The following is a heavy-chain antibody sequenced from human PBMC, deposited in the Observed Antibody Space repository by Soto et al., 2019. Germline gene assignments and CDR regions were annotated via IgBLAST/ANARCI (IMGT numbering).Heavy chain of an antibody. Sequence: SETLSLTCAVYGGSFSGYYWSWIRQPPGKGLEWIGEINHSGSTNYNSSLKSRVTISVDTSKNQFSLKLSSVTAADTAVYYCARGKRRYCSSTSCRNWFDPWGQGTLVT. J-gene: IGHJ5*02. D-gene: IGHD2-2*01. CDR2: INHSGST. CDR1: GGSFSGYY. CDR3: ARGKRRYCSSTSCRNWFDP. V-gene: IGHV4-34*01.